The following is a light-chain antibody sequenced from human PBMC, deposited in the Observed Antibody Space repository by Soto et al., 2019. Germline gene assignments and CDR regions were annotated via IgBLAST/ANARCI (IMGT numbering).Light chain of an antibody. CDR2: NAS. V-gene: IGKV3-11*01. J-gene: IGKJ1*01. CDR1: KSVSKS. CDR3: QQRHNWPRT. Sequence: EIVLTQSPDTLSLSPGERATLSCRASKSVSKSLVWYQQKPGQAPRLLIYNASDRAAGIPVRFSGSGSGTDFTLTISCLAPEDVAVYYCQQRHNWPRTFGQGTRVEI.